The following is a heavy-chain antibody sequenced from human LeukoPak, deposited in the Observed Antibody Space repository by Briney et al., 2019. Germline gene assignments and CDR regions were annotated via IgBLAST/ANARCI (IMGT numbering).Heavy chain of an antibody. D-gene: IGHD6-13*01. CDR3: ARHPGIAAAGKGYWFDP. J-gene: IGHJ5*02. Sequence: TSETLSLTCAVYGGSFSGYYWSWIRQPPGKGLEWIGSIYYSGSTYYNPSLKSRVTISVDTSKNQFSLKLSSVTAADTAVYYCARHPGIAAAGKGYWFDPWGQGTLVTVSS. CDR1: GGSFSGYY. CDR2: IYYSGST. V-gene: IGHV4-34*01.